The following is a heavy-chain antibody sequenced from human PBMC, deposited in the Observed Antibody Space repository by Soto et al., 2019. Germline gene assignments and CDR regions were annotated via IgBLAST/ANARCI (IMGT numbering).Heavy chain of an antibody. J-gene: IGHJ5*02. D-gene: IGHD6-6*01. CDR2: INPSGGST. CDR3: ARDHGSSTVGARWFDP. V-gene: IGHV1-46*01. CDR1: GYTFTSYY. Sequence: QVQLVQSGAEVKKPGASVKVSCKASGYTFTSYYMHWVRQAPGQGLEWMGIINPSGGSTSYAQKFQGRVTMTRDTYTSTVYMELSSLRSEDTAVYYCARDHGSSTVGARWFDPWGQGTLVTVSS.